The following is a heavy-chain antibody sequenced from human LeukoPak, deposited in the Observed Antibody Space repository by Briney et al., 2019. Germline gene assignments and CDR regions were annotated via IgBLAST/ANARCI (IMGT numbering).Heavy chain of an antibody. CDR3: ARVSVGARVEPPDAFDI. CDR1: GYTFTGYY. J-gene: IGHJ3*02. CDR2: INPNSGGT. Sequence: GASVKVSCKASGYTFTGYYMHWVRQAPGQGLEWMGWINPNSGGTNYAQKFQGRVTMTRDTSISTAYMELSRLRSDDTAVYYCARVSVGARVEPPDAFDIWGQGTMVTVSS. V-gene: IGHV1-2*02. D-gene: IGHD1-26*01.